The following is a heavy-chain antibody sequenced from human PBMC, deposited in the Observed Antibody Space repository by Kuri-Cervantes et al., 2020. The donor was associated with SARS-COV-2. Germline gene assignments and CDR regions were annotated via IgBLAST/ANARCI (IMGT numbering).Heavy chain of an antibody. V-gene: IGHV3-74*01. CDR2: INSDGSST. CDR3: ARDSEVVVAPSAFDI. CDR1: GFTFSSYW. Sequence: GESLKISCAASGFTFSSYWMHWVRQAPGKGLVWVSRINSDGSSTSYADSVKGRFTISRDNAKNSLYLQMNSLRAEDTAVYYCARDSEVVVAPSAFDIWGQGTMVTVSS. D-gene: IGHD2-15*01. J-gene: IGHJ3*02.